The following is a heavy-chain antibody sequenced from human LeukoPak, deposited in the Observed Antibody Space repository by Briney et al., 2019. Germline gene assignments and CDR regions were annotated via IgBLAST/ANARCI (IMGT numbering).Heavy chain of an antibody. D-gene: IGHD5-24*01. V-gene: IGHV4-39*07. CDR1: SGSISSSTYY. J-gene: IGHJ4*02. Sequence: SETLSLTCTVSSGSISSSTYYWGWIRQPPGKGLEWIGTIYYTGSTYYNPSLKSRVTISVDTSKNQFSLKLTSVAAADTAVYYCARAVGTDGYNLWVYWGQGTLVTVSS. CDR2: IYYTGST. CDR3: ARAVGTDGYNLWVY.